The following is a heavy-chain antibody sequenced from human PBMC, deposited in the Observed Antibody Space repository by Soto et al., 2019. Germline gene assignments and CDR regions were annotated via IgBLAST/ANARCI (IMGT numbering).Heavy chain of an antibody. CDR3: ARDLNYDISTGSYGMDV. CDR2: ISYDGSNK. V-gene: IGHV3-30-3*01. Sequence: PGGSLRLSCAASGFTFSSYAMHWVRQAPGKGLEWVAVISYDGSNKYYADSVKGRFTISRDNSKNTLYLQMNSLRAEDTAVYYCARDLNYDISTGSYGMDVWGQGTTVTVSS. D-gene: IGHD3-9*01. J-gene: IGHJ6*02. CDR1: GFTFSSYA.